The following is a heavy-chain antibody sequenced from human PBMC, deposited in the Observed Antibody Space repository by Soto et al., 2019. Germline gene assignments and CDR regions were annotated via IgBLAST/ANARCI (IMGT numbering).Heavy chain of an antibody. D-gene: IGHD6-13*01. Sequence: EVQLVESGGGLVKPGGSLRLSCAASGFTFSNAWMNWIRQAPGKGLEWVGRIKSKTDGGTTDYAAPVKGRFTISRDDSKNTLYLQMNSLKTEDTAVYYCTTDKEGSSRGAGAFDIWGQGTMVTVSS. CDR2: IKSKTDGGTT. J-gene: IGHJ3*02. CDR1: GFTFSNAW. CDR3: TTDKEGSSRGAGAFDI. V-gene: IGHV3-15*07.